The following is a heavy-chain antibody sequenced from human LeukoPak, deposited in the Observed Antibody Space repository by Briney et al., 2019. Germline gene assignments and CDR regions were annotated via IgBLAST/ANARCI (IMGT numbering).Heavy chain of an antibody. D-gene: IGHD1-26*01. CDR2: IYSGGST. Sequence: GFLRLPCSASGFTVSSKYMNWVRPAPRKGVEWVSVIYSGGSTYYADSVKGRFTISRDNSKNTLYLQMNSLRAEDTAVYYCARDRVGATRHDAFDIWGQGTMVTVS. V-gene: IGHV3-66*02. CDR1: GFTVSSKY. J-gene: IGHJ3*02. CDR3: ARDRVGATRHDAFDI.